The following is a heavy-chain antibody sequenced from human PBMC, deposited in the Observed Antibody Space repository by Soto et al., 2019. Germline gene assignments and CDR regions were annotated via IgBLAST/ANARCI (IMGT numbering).Heavy chain of an antibody. Sequence: AAVEVSCTACGGTFSRYAISWVRQAPGQGLEWMGWINPNSGGTHYAQKFQGWVTMTRDTSISTAYMELCRLRSDDTAVYYCARDEPIAVAGMVAFDIWGQGTMVTVSS. J-gene: IGHJ3*02. V-gene: IGHV1-2*04. CDR2: INPNSGGT. D-gene: IGHD6-19*01. CDR1: GGTFSRYA. CDR3: ARDEPIAVAGMVAFDI.